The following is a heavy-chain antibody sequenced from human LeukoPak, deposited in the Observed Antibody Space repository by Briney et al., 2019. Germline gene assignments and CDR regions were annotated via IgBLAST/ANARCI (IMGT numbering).Heavy chain of an antibody. V-gene: IGHV1-46*01. CDR1: GYTFTSYY. J-gene: IGHJ4*02. CDR3: ARDLGRWGYCSSTSCYMFDY. CDR2: INPSGGST. D-gene: IGHD2-2*02. Sequence: GASVNVSCKASGYTFTSYYMHWVRQAPGQGLEWMGIINPSGGSTSYAQKFQGRVTMTRDTSTSTVYMELSSLRSEDTAVYYCARDLGRWGYCSSTSCYMFDYWGQGTLVTVSS.